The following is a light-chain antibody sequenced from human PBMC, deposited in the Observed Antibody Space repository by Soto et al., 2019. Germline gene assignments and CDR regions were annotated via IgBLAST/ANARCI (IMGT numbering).Light chain of an antibody. J-gene: IGKJ4*01. Sequence: DIQMTQSPSTLSASVGDRVTITCRASQDISGWLAWYQQKPGKAPKVLIYDASSLESGVPLRFSGSGSGTEFTLTITSLQSDDFATYYCQQYKNYSPLTFGGGTTVEIK. CDR2: DAS. CDR3: QQYKNYSPLT. CDR1: QDISGW. V-gene: IGKV1-5*01.